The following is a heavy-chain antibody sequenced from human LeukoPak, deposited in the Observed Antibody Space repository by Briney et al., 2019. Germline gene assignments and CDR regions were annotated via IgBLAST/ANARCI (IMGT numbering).Heavy chain of an antibody. CDR1: GGSISGSY. V-gene: IGHV4-59*01. Sequence: SETLSLTCSVSGGSISGSYWTWIRQPPGKGLEWIGYIYYSGSTNYNPSLKSRVTISVDTSKNQFSLKLSSVTAADTAVYYCARRHCSGGSCYVDNWGQGALVTVSS. D-gene: IGHD2-15*01. CDR2: IYYSGST. J-gene: IGHJ4*02. CDR3: ARRHCSGGSCYVDN.